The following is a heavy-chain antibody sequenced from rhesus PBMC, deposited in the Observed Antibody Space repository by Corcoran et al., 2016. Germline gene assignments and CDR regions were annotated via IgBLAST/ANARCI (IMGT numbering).Heavy chain of an antibody. Sequence: VEQLVESGGGLVQPGASLRLSCAASEFTFRRYDMLWVRQAPGKGLEWLSTISVAGDTFYPCSVKGRFTISRDNAKNSLYLQMNSLRAEDTAVYYCAREPYGGSYGFDYWGQGVLVTVSS. J-gene: IGHJ4*01. CDR1: EFTFRRYD. CDR3: AREPYGGSYGFDY. CDR2: ISVAGDT. V-gene: IGHV3-132*01. D-gene: IGHD4-29*01.